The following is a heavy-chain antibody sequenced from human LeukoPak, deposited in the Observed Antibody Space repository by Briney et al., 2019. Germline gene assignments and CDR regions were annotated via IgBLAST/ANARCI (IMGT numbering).Heavy chain of an antibody. D-gene: IGHD2-2*01. CDR2: INPSGGST. CDR1: GFNFRNYA. V-gene: IGHV1-46*01. CDR3: ARVCSSTSCSFERLDAFDI. J-gene: IGHJ3*02. Sequence: ASVKVSCKPSGFNFRNYAMNWVRQAPGQGLEWMGIINPSGGSTSYAQKFQGRVTMTRDTSTSTVYMELSSLRSEDTAVYYCARVCSSTSCSFERLDAFDIWGQGTMVTVSS.